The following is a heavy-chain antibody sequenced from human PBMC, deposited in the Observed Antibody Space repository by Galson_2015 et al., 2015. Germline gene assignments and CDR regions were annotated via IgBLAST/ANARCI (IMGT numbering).Heavy chain of an antibody. D-gene: IGHD2-15*01. CDR3: AKDRTRYCSGGSCDNFDY. V-gene: IGHV3-30*18. Sequence: SLRLSCAASGFTFSNYGMHWVRQAPGKGLEWVAVLSYDGSNKYYADSVKGRFTISRDNSKNTLYLQMNSLRPEDTAVYYCAKDRTRYCSGGSCDNFDYWGQGTLVTVSS. J-gene: IGHJ4*02. CDR1: GFTFSNYG. CDR2: LSYDGSNK.